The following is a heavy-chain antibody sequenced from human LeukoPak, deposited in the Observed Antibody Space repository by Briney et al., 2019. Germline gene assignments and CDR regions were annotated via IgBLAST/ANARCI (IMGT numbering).Heavy chain of an antibody. V-gene: IGHV1-69*04. Sequence: ASVKVSCKASGGTFSSYAISWVRQAPGQGLEWMGRIIPILGIANYAQKFQGRVTITADKSTSTAYMELSSLRSEDTAVYYCARDPMAGFGELLPFDYWGQGTLVTVSS. D-gene: IGHD3-10*01. CDR2: IIPILGIA. CDR1: GGTFSSYA. CDR3: ARDPMAGFGELLPFDY. J-gene: IGHJ4*02.